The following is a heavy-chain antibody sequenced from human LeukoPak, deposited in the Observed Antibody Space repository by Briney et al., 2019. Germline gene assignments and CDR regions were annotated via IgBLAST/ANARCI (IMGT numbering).Heavy chain of an antibody. CDR3: ARDWFGETV. D-gene: IGHD3-10*01. V-gene: IGHV3-48*01. CDR1: GFTFSTHS. CDR2: IRHDSTDS. Sequence: GGSLRLSCAASGFTFSTHSMNWVRQAPGKGLEWVSFIRHDSTDSYYADSVKGRFTISRDNVKNLLYLQMNSLTAEDTAVYYCARDWFGETVWGRGTLVTVSS. J-gene: IGHJ4*02.